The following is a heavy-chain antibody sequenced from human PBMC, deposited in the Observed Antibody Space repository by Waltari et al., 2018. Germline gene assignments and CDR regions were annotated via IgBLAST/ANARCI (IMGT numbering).Heavy chain of an antibody. J-gene: IGHJ4*02. CDR1: GFTFSSYA. CDR3: ARLHLVATIDH. Sequence: QVQLVESGGGVVQPGRSLRLSCAASGFTFSSYAMHGVRQAPGKGLEWVAVISYDGSNKYYADSVKGRFTISRDNSKNTLYLQMNSLRAEDTAVYYCARLHLVATIDHWGQGTLVTVSS. D-gene: IGHD5-12*01. CDR2: ISYDGSNK. V-gene: IGHV3-30-3*01.